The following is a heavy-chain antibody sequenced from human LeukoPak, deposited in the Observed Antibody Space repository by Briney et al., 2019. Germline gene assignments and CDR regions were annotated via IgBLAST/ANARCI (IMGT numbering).Heavy chain of an antibody. CDR1: GYSFTSYW. V-gene: IGHV5-51*01. CDR2: IYPGDSDT. J-gene: IGHJ6*03. CDR3: ARHLITAAGISHYYYYMDV. D-gene: IGHD6-13*01. Sequence: GESLKISCKGSGYSFTSYWIGWVRQMPGKGLEWMGIIYPGDSDTRYSPPFQGQVTISADKSISTAYLQWSSLKASDTAMYYCARHLITAAGISHYYYYMDVWGKGTTVTFSS.